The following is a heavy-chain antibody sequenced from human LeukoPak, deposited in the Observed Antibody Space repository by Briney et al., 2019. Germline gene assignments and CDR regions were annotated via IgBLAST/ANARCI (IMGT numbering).Heavy chain of an antibody. CDR1: GFTFSNYW. CDR3: ARAPSEIGGYYPEYFRH. Sequence: GGSLRLSCAAAGFTFSNYWMHWVRQAPGKGLVWVSRIKSDGRTNYADSVKGRFTISRDNAKNTVSLQMNSLRAEDTGVYYCARAPSEIGGYYPEYFRHWGHGTLVTVS. V-gene: IGHV3-74*01. CDR2: IKSDGRT. D-gene: IGHD3-22*01. J-gene: IGHJ1*01.